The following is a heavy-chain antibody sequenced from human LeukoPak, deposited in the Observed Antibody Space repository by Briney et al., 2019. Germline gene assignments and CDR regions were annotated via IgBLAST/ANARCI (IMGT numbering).Heavy chain of an antibody. Sequence: ASVKVSCKASGYTFTGYYMHWVRQAPGQGLEWMGRINPNSGGTNYAQKFQGRVTMTRDTSISTAYMELSRLRSDDTAVYYCAGDLQSGGKAVAGSAVDYWGQGTLVTVSS. D-gene: IGHD6-19*01. CDR3: AGDLQSGGKAVAGSAVDY. J-gene: IGHJ4*02. CDR1: GYTFTGYY. V-gene: IGHV1-2*06. CDR2: INPNSGGT.